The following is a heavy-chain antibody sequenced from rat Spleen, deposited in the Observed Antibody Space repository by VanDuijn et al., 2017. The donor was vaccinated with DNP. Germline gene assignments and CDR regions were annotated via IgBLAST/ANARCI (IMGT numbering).Heavy chain of an antibody. CDR2: ISTSGGRT. CDR1: GFTFSNYD. CDR3: ARQHRWSYYFDY. D-gene: IGHD1-1*01. J-gene: IGHJ2*01. Sequence: EVQLVESGGGLVQPGRSLKLSCLASGFTFSNYDMAWVRQTPTKGLDWVASISTSGGRTYHRDSVKGRFTVSSDNARGTLYLQMDSLRSDDTATYYCARQHRWSYYFDYWGQGVMVTVSS. V-gene: IGHV5S23*01.